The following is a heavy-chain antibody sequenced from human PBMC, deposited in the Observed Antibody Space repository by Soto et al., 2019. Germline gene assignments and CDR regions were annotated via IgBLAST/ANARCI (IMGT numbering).Heavy chain of an antibody. J-gene: IGHJ3*01. CDR2: ISSDGSST. CDR3: ARFDIAAPPPS. Sequence: EVQLVESGGGLVQPGGSLRLSCAASGFSFSSCWMHWVRQEPGKGLVWVSRISSDGSSTSYADSVKGRFTISRDNAKNTLYLQMNSLSAEDTAVYYCARFDIAAPPPSWGLGTMVPVSS. V-gene: IGHV3-74*01. CDR1: GFSFSSCW. D-gene: IGHD6-13*01.